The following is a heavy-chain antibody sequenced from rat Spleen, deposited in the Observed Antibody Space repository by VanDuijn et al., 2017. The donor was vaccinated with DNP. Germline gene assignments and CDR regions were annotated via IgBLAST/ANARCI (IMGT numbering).Heavy chain of an antibody. CDR2: IHSDGSST. Sequence: EVRLVESGGGLVQPGRSLKLSCAASGFTFSDYNMAWVRQAPKRGLEWVATIHSDGSSTYYRDSVRDRFTISRDNTKSTLYLEMNSLRSDDTATYYCATHTAAIHWGQGVMVTVSS. CDR3: ATHTAAIH. CDR1: GFTFSDYN. D-gene: IGHD1-2*01. J-gene: IGHJ2*01. V-gene: IGHV5-7*01.